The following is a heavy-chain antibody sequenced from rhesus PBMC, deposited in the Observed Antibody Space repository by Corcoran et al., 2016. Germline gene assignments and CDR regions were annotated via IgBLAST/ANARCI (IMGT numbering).Heavy chain of an antibody. CDR1: GFTFSSYG. Sequence: EVQLVESGGGLVQPGGSLRLSCAASGFTFSSYGMSWGRQAPGKGLEWVSYISNGGGSTYYADSVKGRFTISRANSKNTLSLQMNSLRAEDTAVYYCAGIYYDSGYYFDYWGQGVLVTVSS. J-gene: IGHJ4*01. V-gene: IGHV3S5*01. CDR3: AGIYYDSGYYFDY. D-gene: IGHD3-28*01. CDR2: ISNGGGST.